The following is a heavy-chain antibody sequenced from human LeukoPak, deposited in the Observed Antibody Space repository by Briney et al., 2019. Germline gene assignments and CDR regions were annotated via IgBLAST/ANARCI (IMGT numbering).Heavy chain of an antibody. CDR3: ARVPRFSSGWSDY. D-gene: IGHD6-19*01. Sequence: PSQTLSLTCTVSGGSISSGDYYWSWIRQPPGKGLEWIGEINHSGSTNYNPSLKSRVTISVDTSKNQFSLKLSSVAAADTAVYYCARVPRFSSGWSDYWGQGTLVTVSS. V-gene: IGHV4-30-4*08. CDR1: GGSISSGDYY. J-gene: IGHJ4*02. CDR2: INHSGST.